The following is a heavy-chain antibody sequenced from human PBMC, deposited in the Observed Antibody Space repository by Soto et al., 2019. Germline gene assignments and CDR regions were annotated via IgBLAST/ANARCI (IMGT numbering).Heavy chain of an antibody. D-gene: IGHD1-1*01. J-gene: IGHJ6*02. Sequence: QVQLVESGGGVVQPGRSLRLSCAASGFTFRSYGMHWVRQAPGKGLEWVALMSFDGSKKYYADSVRGRFTISSDNSKSTLYLQMDILRPEDTAVYYCAKEFGWELQLSHPYYNSGMDVWGQGTTVTVSS. CDR3: AKEFGWELQLSHPYYNSGMDV. V-gene: IGHV3-30*18. CDR1: GFTFRSYG. CDR2: MSFDGSKK.